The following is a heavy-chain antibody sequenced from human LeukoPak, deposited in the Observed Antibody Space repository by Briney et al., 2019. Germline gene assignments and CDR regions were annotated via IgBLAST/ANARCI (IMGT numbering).Heavy chain of an antibody. CDR2: ISAYNGNT. Sequence: GASVKVSCKASGYTFTSYGISWVRQAPGQGLEWMGWISAYNGNTNYAQKLQGRVTMTTDTSTSTAYMELRSRRSDDTAVYYCAREPTAMAPYNWFDPWGQGTLVTVSS. D-gene: IGHD5-18*01. J-gene: IGHJ5*02. CDR1: GYTFTSYG. V-gene: IGHV1-18*04. CDR3: AREPTAMAPYNWFDP.